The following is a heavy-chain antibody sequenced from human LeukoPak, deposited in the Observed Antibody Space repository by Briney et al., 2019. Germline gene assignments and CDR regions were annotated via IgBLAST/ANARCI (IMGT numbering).Heavy chain of an antibody. Sequence: SETLSLTCTVSGYSISTSYYWGWIRQPPGKGLEWIGSIYHSGSTYYNPSLKSRVTISVDTSKNQFSLKLSSVTAADTAVYYCARDFGFWSGYSSFDYWGQGTLVTVSS. CDR3: ARDFGFWSGYSSFDY. CDR2: IYHSGST. V-gene: IGHV4-38-2*02. J-gene: IGHJ4*02. D-gene: IGHD3-3*01. CDR1: GYSISTSYY.